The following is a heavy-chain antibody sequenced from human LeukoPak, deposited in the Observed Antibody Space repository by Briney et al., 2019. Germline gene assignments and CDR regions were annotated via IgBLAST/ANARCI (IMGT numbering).Heavy chain of an antibody. Sequence: GASVKVSCKASVYTFTSYYMHWVRQAPGQGVEWMGIINPSGGRTSYTQKFQGRVTMTRDTSTSTVYMELSSLRSEDTAVYYCARAEDFWSGSREDYYYYYGMGVWGQGTTVTVPS. V-gene: IGHV1-46*01. CDR3: ARAEDFWSGSREDYYYYYGMGV. CDR2: INPSGGRT. J-gene: IGHJ6*02. D-gene: IGHD3-3*01. CDR1: VYTFTSYY.